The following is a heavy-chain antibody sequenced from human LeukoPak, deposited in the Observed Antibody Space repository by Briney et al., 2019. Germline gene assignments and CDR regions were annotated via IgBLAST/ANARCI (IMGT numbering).Heavy chain of an antibody. D-gene: IGHD5-24*01. J-gene: IGHJ4*02. V-gene: IGHV3-74*01. CDR3: VRDVWGDRDGFFDN. CDR1: GFTFSSYS. Sequence: GGSLRLSCAASGFTFSSYSMHWVRQAPGKGLVWVSRINTDGRSTSYADSVTGRFTVSRDNAKSTLYLQMNSLRAEDTAVYYCVRDVWGDRDGFFDNWGQGTLVTVSS. CDR2: INTDGRST.